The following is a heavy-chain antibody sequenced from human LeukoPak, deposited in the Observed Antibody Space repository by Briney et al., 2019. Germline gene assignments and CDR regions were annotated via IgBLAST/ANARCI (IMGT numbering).Heavy chain of an antibody. Sequence: PSETLSLTCTVSGGSINGSYWSWIRQLPGKGQDWIGYIYTSGSTSSNPSLKSRVTISGDTSNNQFSLRLSSMTATDTAVYYCARHAHGKNHAFDIWGQGTMVAVSS. V-gene: IGHV4-4*09. CDR1: GGSINGSY. J-gene: IGHJ3*02. D-gene: IGHD1-14*01. CDR2: IYTSGST. CDR3: ARHAHGKNHAFDI.